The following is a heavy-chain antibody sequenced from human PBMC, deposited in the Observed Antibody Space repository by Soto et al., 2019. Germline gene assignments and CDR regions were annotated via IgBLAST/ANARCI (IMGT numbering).Heavy chain of an antibody. CDR3: AREAGAYDAFDI. V-gene: IGHV1-46*03. J-gene: IGHJ3*02. CDR1: GYTFTSYG. CDR2: INPSGGST. D-gene: IGHD1-26*01. Sequence: ASVKVSCQASGYTFTSYGISWVRQAPGQGLEWMGWINPSGGSTSYAQKFQGRVTMTRDTSTSTVYMELSSLRSEDTAVYYCAREAGAYDAFDIWGQGTMVTVSS.